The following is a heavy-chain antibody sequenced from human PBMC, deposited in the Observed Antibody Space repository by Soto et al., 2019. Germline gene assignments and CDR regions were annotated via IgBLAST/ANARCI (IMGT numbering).Heavy chain of an antibody. Sequence: QLQLQESGPGLVKPSETLSLTCAVSGGSISSSSYYWGWIRQPPGKGLEWIGSIYDSGSTYYNPSLKRRVTISVDTSKNQFSLQLSSVTAADTAVYYCARLPHALFHWSDNWFDPWGQGTLVTVSS. CDR2: IYDSGST. V-gene: IGHV4-39*01. D-gene: IGHD3-9*01. CDR1: GGSISSSSYY. CDR3: ARLPHALFHWSDNWFDP. J-gene: IGHJ5*02.